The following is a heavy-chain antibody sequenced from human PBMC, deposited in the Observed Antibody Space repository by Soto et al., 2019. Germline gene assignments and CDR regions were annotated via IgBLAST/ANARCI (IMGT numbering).Heavy chain of an antibody. D-gene: IGHD6-6*01. CDR3: ARDHRSSSGYYYYGMDV. J-gene: IGHJ6*02. V-gene: IGHV1-69*01. CDR2: IIPIFGTA. CDR1: GGTFSSYA. Sequence: QVQLVQSGAEVKKPGSSVKVSCKASGGTFSSYAISWVRQAPGQGLEWMGGIIPIFGTANYAQKFQGRVTITADESTSTAYMELSSLRAEDTAVYYCARDHRSSSGYYYYGMDVWGQGTTVTVSS.